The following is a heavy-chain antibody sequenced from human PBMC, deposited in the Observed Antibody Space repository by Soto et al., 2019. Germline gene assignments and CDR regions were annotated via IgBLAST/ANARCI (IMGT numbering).Heavy chain of an antibody. J-gene: IGHJ4*02. CDR1: GGSINSGGYY. V-gene: IGHV4-31*03. CDR3: ARGYRPSGYSSSWVFDY. CDR2: IFYSGST. D-gene: IGHD6-13*01. Sequence: QVQLQESGPGLVQASRTLSLICTVSGGSINSGGYYWNWIRQHPRTGMEWIGSIFYSGSTYYNPFLRSRVTISADTSDNQFSLTLTSVTAADTAVYFCARGYRPSGYSSSWVFDYWGQGTLVDVSS.